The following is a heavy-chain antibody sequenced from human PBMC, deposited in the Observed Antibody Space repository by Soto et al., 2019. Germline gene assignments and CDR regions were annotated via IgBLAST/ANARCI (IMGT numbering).Heavy chain of an antibody. D-gene: IGHD3-3*01. CDR2: INHSGST. Sequence: PSETLSLTCTVYGGSFSSYYWSWIRQPPGKGLKWSGEINHSGSTNYNPSLKSRVTISVDTSKNQFCLKLSSVTAADTTAYYCARFHVTSFGVYYYGMDVWGQATTGTVSS. J-gene: IGHJ6*02. CDR1: GGSFSSYY. V-gene: IGHV4-34*01. CDR3: ARFHVTSFGVYYYGMDV.